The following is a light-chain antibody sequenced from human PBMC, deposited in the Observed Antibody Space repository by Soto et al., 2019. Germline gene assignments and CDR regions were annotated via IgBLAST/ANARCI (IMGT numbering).Light chain of an antibody. CDR1: QSVSSSY. CDR3: QQYGSSRWT. CDR2: GAS. V-gene: IGKV3-20*01. J-gene: IGKJ1*01. Sequence: IGLNLGRGTLSLYQGERATLSCRASQSVSSSYLAWYQQNRGQAPRLLIYGASSRAPGIPDRFGGSGSGTDFTLTISRLEPEDFAVYYCQQYGSSRWTFGQGTKVDIK.